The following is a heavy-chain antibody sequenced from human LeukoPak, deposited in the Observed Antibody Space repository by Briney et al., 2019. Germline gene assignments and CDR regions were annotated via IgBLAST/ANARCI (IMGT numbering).Heavy chain of an antibody. D-gene: IGHD6-19*01. CDR1: GGSISSYY. J-gene: IGHJ3*02. CDR3: ASSKAPPAVAGDAFDI. Sequence: SETLSLTCTVSGGSISSYYWSWIRQPPGKGLEWFAYIYYSGSTNYNPSPKSRVTISVDTSKNQFSLRLSSVTAADTAVYYCASSKAPPAVAGDAFDIWGQGTMVTVSS. V-gene: IGHV4-59*01. CDR2: IYYSGST.